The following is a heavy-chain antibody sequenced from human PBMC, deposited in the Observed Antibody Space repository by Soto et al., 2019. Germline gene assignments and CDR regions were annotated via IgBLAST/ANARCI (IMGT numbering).Heavy chain of an antibody. J-gene: IGHJ4*02. CDR2: MNPNSGNT. Sequence: QVQLVQSGAEVKKPGASVKVSCKASGYTFTSYDINWVRQATGQGLEWMGWMNPNSGNTGYAQKFQGRVTMSRLTYISPAYMELSSLRSEDTAVYYCARGVDYYDRSGYYYLEYWGKGNLVTVSS. D-gene: IGHD3-22*01. V-gene: IGHV1-8*01. CDR1: GYTFTSYD. CDR3: ARGVDYYDRSGYYYLEY.